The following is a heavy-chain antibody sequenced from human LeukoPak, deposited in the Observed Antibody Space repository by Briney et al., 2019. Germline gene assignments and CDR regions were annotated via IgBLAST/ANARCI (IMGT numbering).Heavy chain of an antibody. J-gene: IGHJ4*02. CDR3: AKELARAAVAGTVDY. Sequence: GGSLRLSCAASGFTFRTYSMKWVRQAPGKGLEWVANIKQDGSEKYYVDSVKGRSTISRDNAKNSLYLQMNSLRAEDTAVYYCAKELARAAVAGTVDYWGQGTLVTVSS. CDR1: GFTFRTYS. V-gene: IGHV3-7*03. CDR2: IKQDGSEK. D-gene: IGHD6-19*01.